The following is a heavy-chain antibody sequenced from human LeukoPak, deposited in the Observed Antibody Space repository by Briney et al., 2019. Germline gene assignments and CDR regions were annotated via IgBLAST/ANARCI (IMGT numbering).Heavy chain of an antibody. CDR1: GYTFTGYY. D-gene: IGHD3-3*01. CDR3: ARSLRFLEWLFY. CDR2: INPNSGGT. V-gene: IGHV1-2*02. Sequence: ASVKVSCKASGYTFTGYYMHWVRQAPGQGLAGMGWINPNSGGTNYAQKFQGRVTMTRDTSISTAYMELSRLRSDDTAVYYCARSLRFLEWLFYWGQGTLVTVSS. J-gene: IGHJ4*02.